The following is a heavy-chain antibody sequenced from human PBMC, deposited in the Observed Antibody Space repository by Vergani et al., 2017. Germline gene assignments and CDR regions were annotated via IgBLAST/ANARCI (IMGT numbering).Heavy chain of an antibody. CDR2: IIPIFGTA. CDR3: ARDRGGGYSGYLPGEGGWFDP. D-gene: IGHD5-12*01. J-gene: IGHJ5*02. CDR1: GGTFSSYA. Sequence: QVQLVQSGAEVKKPGSSVKVSCKASGGTFSSYAISWVRQAPGQGLEWMGGIIPIFGTANYAQKFQGRVTITADESTSTADMELSSLRSEDTAVYYCARDRGGGYSGYLPGEGGWFDPWGQGTLVTVSS. V-gene: IGHV1-69*01.